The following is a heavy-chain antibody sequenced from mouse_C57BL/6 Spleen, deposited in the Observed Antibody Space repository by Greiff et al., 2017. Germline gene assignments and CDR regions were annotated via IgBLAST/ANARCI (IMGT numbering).Heavy chain of an antibody. Sequence: VQLQQPGAELVKPGASVKMSCKASGYTFTSYWITWVKQRPGQGLEWIGDIYPGSGSTNYNEKFKSKATLTVDTSSSTAYMQLSSLTSEDSAVYYCARAPYYGSSSYWYCDVWGTGTTVTVSS. D-gene: IGHD1-1*01. V-gene: IGHV1-55*01. CDR3: ARAPYYGSSSYWYCDV. CDR2: IYPGSGST. CDR1: GYTFTSYW. J-gene: IGHJ1*03.